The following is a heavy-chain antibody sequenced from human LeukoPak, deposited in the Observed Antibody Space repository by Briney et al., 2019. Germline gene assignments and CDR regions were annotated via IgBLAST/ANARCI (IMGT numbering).Heavy chain of an antibody. D-gene: IGHD3-10*01. CDR1: GGSISSGDYY. V-gene: IGHV4-30-4*08. CDR3: ARDLGWFGELSGAFDI. J-gene: IGHJ3*02. CDR2: IYYSGST. Sequence: SETLSLTCTVSGGSISSGDYYWSWIRQPPGEGLEWIGYIYYSGSTYYNPSLKSRVTILVDTSKNQFSLKLSSVTAADTAVYYCARDLGWFGELSGAFDIWGQGTMVTVSS.